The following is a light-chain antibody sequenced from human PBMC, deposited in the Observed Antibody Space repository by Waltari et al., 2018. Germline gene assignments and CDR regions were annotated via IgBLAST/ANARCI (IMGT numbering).Light chain of an antibody. CDR3: QSYDSSDVV. V-gene: IGLV6-57*01. CDR2: EDD. Sequence: FMLTQPHSVSESPGKTVTISCTRSGGSVVSYYLQWYQQRPGSFPPTVIYEDDRRPAGVPDRFSGSIDSSSNSASLTISGLKTEDEADYYCQSYDSSDVVFGGGTKLTVL. CDR1: GGSVVSYY. J-gene: IGLJ2*01.